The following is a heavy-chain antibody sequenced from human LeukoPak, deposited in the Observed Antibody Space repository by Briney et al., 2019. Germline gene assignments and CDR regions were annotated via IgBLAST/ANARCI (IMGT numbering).Heavy chain of an antibody. CDR2: IIPIFGTA. CDR3: ARVSFGGDYSYYYYMDV. J-gene: IGHJ6*03. V-gene: IGHV1-69*05. D-gene: IGHD3-3*01. CDR1: GGTFSSYA. Sequence: SVKVSCKASGGTFSSYAISWVRQAPGQGLEWMGGIIPIFGTANYAQKFQGRVTITTDESTSTAYMELRSLRSDDTAVYYCARVSFGGDYSYYYYMDVWGKGTTVTVSS.